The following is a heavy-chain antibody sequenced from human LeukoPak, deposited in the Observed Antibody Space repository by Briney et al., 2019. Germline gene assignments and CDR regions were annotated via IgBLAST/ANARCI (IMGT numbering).Heavy chain of an antibody. V-gene: IGHV1-69*13. CDR2: IIPIFGTA. Sequence: ASVKVSCKASGGTFSSYAINWVRQAPGQGLEWMGGIIPIFGTANYAQKFQGRGTITADESTSTAYMELSSLRSEDTAVYYCARGSIAAPNWFDPWGQGTLVTVSS. J-gene: IGHJ5*02. CDR1: GGTFSSYA. CDR3: ARGSIAAPNWFDP. D-gene: IGHD6-6*01.